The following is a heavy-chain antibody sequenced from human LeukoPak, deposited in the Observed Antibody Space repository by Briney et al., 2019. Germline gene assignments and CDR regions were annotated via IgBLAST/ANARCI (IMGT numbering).Heavy chain of an antibody. Sequence: GGSLRLSCAASGFTFSSYAMHWVRQAPGKGLEWVAVISYDGSNKYYADSVKGRFTISRDNSKNTLYLQMNSLRAEDTAVYYCAGGYGSGSYREYYYGMDVWGKGTTVTVSS. CDR1: GFTFSSYA. J-gene: IGHJ6*04. CDR2: ISYDGSNK. D-gene: IGHD3-10*01. CDR3: AGGYGSGSYREYYYGMDV. V-gene: IGHV3-30*04.